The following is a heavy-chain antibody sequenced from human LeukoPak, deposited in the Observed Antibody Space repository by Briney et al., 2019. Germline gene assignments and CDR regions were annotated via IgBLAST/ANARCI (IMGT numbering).Heavy chain of an antibody. CDR3: ARDGGYSGYDADC. V-gene: IGHV3-48*01. J-gene: IGHJ4*02. CDR1: GFSFSLYS. CDR2: ISDTSAM. Sequence: GGSLRLSCVASGFSFSLYSMKWVRQAPGKGLEWVSYISDTSAMYYADSVRGRFTISRDNAKNSLFLQMNSLRVEDTGVYYCARDGGYSGYDADCWGQGALVTVSS. D-gene: IGHD5-12*01.